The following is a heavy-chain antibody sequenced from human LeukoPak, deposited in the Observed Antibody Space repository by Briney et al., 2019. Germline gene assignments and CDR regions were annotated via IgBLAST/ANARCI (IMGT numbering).Heavy chain of an antibody. CDR1: GYTFTSYG. J-gene: IGHJ2*01. CDR3: ARVRGLWYFDL. Sequence: ASVKVSCKASGYTFTSYGISWVRQAPGQGLEWMGIINPSGGSTSYAQKFQGRVTMTRDMSTSTVYMELSGLRSEDTAVYYCARVRGLWYFDLWGRGTLVTVSS. V-gene: IGHV1-46*01. CDR2: INPSGGST.